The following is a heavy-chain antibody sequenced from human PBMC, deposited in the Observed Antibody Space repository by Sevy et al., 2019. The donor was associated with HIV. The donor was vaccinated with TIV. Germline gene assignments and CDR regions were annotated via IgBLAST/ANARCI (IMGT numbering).Heavy chain of an antibody. CDR3: ARDPSYSYGPWNYYYYYYMDV. CDR2: ISSSSSTI. J-gene: IGHJ6*03. D-gene: IGHD5-18*01. V-gene: IGHV3-48*02. Sequence: GGSLRLSCAASGFTFSSYSMNWVRQAPGKGLEWVSYISSSSSTIYYADSGKGRFTISRDNAKNSLYLQMNSLRDEDTAVYYCARDPSYSYGPWNYYYYYYMDVWGKGTTVTVSS. CDR1: GFTFSSYS.